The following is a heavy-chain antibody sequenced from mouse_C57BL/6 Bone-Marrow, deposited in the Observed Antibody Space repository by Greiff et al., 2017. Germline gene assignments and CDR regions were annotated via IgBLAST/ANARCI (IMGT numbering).Heavy chain of an antibody. CDR1: GYTFTSYG. D-gene: IGHD4-1*01. Sequence: QVQLQQSGAELARPGASVKLSCKASGYTFTSYGISWVKQRTGPGLEWIGEIYPSSGSTYYNEKFKGKATLTAVKSSSTAYMELRSLTSEHSAVYLCVREGTWERRYCFDYRGQGTTGTVPS. CDR3: VREGTWERRYCFDY. CDR2: IYPSSGST. V-gene: IGHV1-81*01. J-gene: IGHJ2*01.